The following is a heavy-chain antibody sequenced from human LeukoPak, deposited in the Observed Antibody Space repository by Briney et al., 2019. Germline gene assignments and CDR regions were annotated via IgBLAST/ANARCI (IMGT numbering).Heavy chain of an antibody. Sequence: ASVKVSCKASGYTFTSYGISWVRQAPGQGLEWMGWISAYNGNTNYAQKLQGRVTMTTDTSTSTAYMELRSLRSDDTAVYYCASEGDCSSTSCYDYWGQGTLVTVSS. CDR3: ASEGDCSSTSCYDY. V-gene: IGHV1-18*01. CDR2: ISAYNGNT. D-gene: IGHD2-2*01. CDR1: GYTFTSYG. J-gene: IGHJ4*02.